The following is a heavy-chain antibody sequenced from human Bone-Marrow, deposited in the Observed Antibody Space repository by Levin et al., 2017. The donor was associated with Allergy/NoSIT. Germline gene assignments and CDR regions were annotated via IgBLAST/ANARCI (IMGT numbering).Heavy chain of an antibody. V-gene: IGHV3-11*01. CDR2: ISSSGSTI. CDR1: GFTFSDYY. Sequence: LSLTCAASGFTFSDYYMSWIRQAPGKGLEWVSYISSSGSTIYYADSVKGRFTISRDNAKNSLYLQMNSLRAEDTAVYYCARDMRDNWNFYDYWGQGTLVTVSS. J-gene: IGHJ4*02. CDR3: ARDMRDNWNFYDY. D-gene: IGHD1-1*01.